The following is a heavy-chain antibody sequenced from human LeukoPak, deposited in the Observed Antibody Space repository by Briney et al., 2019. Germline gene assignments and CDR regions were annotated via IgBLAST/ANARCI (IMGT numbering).Heavy chain of an antibody. CDR1: GYTFTGYY. D-gene: IGHD3-22*01. Sequence: ASAKVSCKASGYTFTGYYMHWVRQAPGQGLEWMGWINPNSGGTNYAQKFQGRVTMTRDTSISTAYMELSRLRSDDTAVYYCARDYYDSSGYPDYYYYYMDVWGKGTTVTISS. CDR3: ARDYYDSSGYPDYYYYYMDV. CDR2: INPNSGGT. J-gene: IGHJ6*03. V-gene: IGHV1-2*02.